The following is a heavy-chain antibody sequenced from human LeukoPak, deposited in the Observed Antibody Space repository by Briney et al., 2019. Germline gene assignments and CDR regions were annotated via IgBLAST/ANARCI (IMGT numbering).Heavy chain of an antibody. D-gene: IGHD6-13*01. Sequence: GGTLRLSCAASGSAFSTYGMTWVRQAPGKGLEWVSGISGSGGTTFYGDSVRGRFIISRDNAKNSLYLQMNSLRAEDTAVYFCAKEGQRQLVRLRFPPSPDYWGQGTLVTVSS. CDR2: ISGSGGTT. J-gene: IGHJ4*02. CDR3: AKEGQRQLVRLRFPPSPDY. CDR1: GSAFSTYG. V-gene: IGHV3-23*01.